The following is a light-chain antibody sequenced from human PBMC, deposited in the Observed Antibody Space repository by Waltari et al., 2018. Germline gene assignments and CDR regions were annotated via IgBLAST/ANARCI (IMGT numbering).Light chain of an antibody. J-gene: IGKJ2*01. Sequence: DIVMTQSQDSLTVSLGERATSNCKSSHSILYSSNHKNYLAWYQQKPGQPPNLLIYWASTRESGVTDRFSGSGSGTDFTLTISSLQAEDVAVYYCQQYYTAPYTFGQGTKLEIK. CDR3: QQYYTAPYT. V-gene: IGKV4-1*01. CDR1: HSILYSSNHKNY. CDR2: WAS.